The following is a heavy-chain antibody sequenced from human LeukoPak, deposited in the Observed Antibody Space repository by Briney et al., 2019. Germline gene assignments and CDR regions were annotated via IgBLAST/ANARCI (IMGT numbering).Heavy chain of an antibody. CDR2: IIPIFGTA. CDR3: ARDRWEYCSSTSCYNYYYYYMDV. J-gene: IGHJ6*03. CDR1: GGTFSSYA. V-gene: IGHV1-69*05. Sequence: SVKVSCKASGGTFSSYAISWVRQAPGQGLEWMGGIIPIFGTANYAQKFQGRVTITTDESTSTAYMELSSLRSEDTAVYYCARDRWEYCSSTSCYNYYYYYMDVWSKGTTVTVSS. D-gene: IGHD2-2*02.